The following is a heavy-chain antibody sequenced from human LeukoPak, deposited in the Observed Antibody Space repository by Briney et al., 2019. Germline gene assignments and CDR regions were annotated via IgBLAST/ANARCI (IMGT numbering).Heavy chain of an antibody. D-gene: IGHD5-12*01. CDR3: ARDHIADGWFDP. CDR2: ISAYNGNT. CDR1: GYTFTSYG. Sequence: ASVKVSCKASGYTFTSYGISGVRQAPGQGLEWMGWISAYNGNTNYAQKLQGRVTMTTDTSTSTAYMELRSLRSDDTAVYYCARDHIADGWFDPWGQGTLVTVSS. V-gene: IGHV1-18*04. J-gene: IGHJ5*02.